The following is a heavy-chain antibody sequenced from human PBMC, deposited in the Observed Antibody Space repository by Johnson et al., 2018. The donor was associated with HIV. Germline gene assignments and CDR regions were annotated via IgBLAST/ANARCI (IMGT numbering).Heavy chain of an antibody. CDR1: GFTFSSYG. CDR3: ARDNYYDSSGYYSNDAFDI. Sequence: QVQLVESGGGLVKPGGSLRLSCAGSGFTFSSYGMHWVRQAPGKGLEWVSFIRYDGSDKHYADSVKGRFTISRDNSKNTVYLETNSLRPEDTAVYYCARDNYYDSSGYYSNDAFDIWGHGTMVTVSS. J-gene: IGHJ3*02. V-gene: IGHV3-30*02. CDR2: IRYDGSDK. D-gene: IGHD3-22*01.